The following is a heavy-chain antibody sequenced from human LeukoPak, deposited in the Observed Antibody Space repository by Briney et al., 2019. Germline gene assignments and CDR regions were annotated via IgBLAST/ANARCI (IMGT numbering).Heavy chain of an antibody. CDR2: IYYSGST. D-gene: IGHD3-10*01. V-gene: IGHV4-38-2*02. J-gene: IGHJ4*02. Sequence: SETLSLTCTVSAYSISSGYYWGWIRQPPGKGLEWIGSIYYSGSTYYNPSLKSRVTISVDTSKNQFSLKLSSVTAADTAVYYCARSMVRGVIRSGAVYWGQGTLVTVSS. CDR3: ARSMVRGVIRSGAVY. CDR1: AYSISSGYY.